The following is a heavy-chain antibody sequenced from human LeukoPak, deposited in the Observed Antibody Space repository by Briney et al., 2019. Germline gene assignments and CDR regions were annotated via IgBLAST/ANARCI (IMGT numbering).Heavy chain of an antibody. CDR3: ARVNTNYYVPVNYGMDV. CDR1: GFAFNSYG. J-gene: IGHJ6*02. D-gene: IGHD3-16*01. CDR2: IWYDGGNK. V-gene: IGHV3-33*01. Sequence: GGSLRLSCAASGFAFNSYGMHWVRQAPGKGLEWVALIWYDGGNKYYADSVKGRFTISRDNSQNTLYLQMNSLRAEDTAVYYCARVNTNYYVPVNYGMDVWGQGTTVTVSS.